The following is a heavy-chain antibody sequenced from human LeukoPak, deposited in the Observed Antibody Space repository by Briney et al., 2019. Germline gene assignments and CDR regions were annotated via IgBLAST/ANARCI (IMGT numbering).Heavy chain of an antibody. D-gene: IGHD6-19*01. Sequence: GGSLRLSCAASGFTFSSYAMSWVRQAPGKGLEWVSAISGSGGSTYYADSVEGRFTISRDNSKNTLYLQMNSLRAEDTAVYYCAKVFKKAVGGNKYYFDYWGQGTLVTVSS. V-gene: IGHV3-23*01. J-gene: IGHJ4*02. CDR2: ISGSGGST. CDR1: GFTFSSYA. CDR3: AKVFKKAVGGNKYYFDY.